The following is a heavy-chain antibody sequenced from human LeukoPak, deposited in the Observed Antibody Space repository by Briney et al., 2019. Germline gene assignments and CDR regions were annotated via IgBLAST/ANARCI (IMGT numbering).Heavy chain of an antibody. J-gene: IGHJ5*02. Sequence: KTSETLSLACTVSGGSISSSSYYWGWIRQPPGKGLEWIGSIYYSGSTYYNPSLKSRVTISVDTSKNQFSLKLSSVTAADTAVYYCARDSSGYYWFDPWGQGTLVTVSS. V-gene: IGHV4-39*07. CDR1: GGSISSSSYY. D-gene: IGHD3-22*01. CDR2: IYYSGST. CDR3: ARDSSGYYWFDP.